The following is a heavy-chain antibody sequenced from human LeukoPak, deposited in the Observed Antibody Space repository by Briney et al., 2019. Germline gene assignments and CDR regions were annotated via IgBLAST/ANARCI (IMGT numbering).Heavy chain of an antibody. CDR2: IIPIFGTA. V-gene: IGHV1-69*13. CDR3: ARGVVGATTGAYSFDY. J-gene: IGHJ4*02. Sequence: ASVTVSCKASGGTFSSYAISWVRQAPGQGLEWMGGIIPIFGTANYAQKFQGRVTIIADESTSTAYMELSSLRSEDTAVYYCARGVVGATTGAYSFDYWGRGTLVTVSS. CDR1: GGTFSSYA. D-gene: IGHD1-26*01.